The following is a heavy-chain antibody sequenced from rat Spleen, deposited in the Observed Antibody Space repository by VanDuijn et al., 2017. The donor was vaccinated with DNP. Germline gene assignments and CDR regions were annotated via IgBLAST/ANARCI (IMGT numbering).Heavy chain of an antibody. D-gene: IGHD1-2*01. CDR1: GFTFSNYY. CDR3: AREEQLSLYYAMDA. V-gene: IGHV5-25*01. CDR2: ISTSGSRT. Sequence: EVQLVESGGGLVQPGRSLKLSCAASGFTFSNYYMAWVRQAPKKGLEWVATISTSGSRTYYPDSVKGRFTVSRDNSRSILYLQMNSLRSEDTATYYCAREEQLSLYYAMDAWGQGTSVTVSS. J-gene: IGHJ4*01.